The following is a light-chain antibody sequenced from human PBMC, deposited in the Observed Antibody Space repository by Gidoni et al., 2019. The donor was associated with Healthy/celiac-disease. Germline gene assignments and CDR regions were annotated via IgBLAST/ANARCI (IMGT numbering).Light chain of an antibody. Sequence: DIQMTQSPSTLPASVGDRVTITCRASQSISSWLAWYQQKPGKAPKLLIYKASSLESGVPSRFRGSGSGKEFTLTISSLQPDDVATYYCQQYNSYSWTFGQGTKVEIK. CDR2: KAS. CDR3: QQYNSYSWT. J-gene: IGKJ1*01. CDR1: QSISSW. V-gene: IGKV1-5*03.